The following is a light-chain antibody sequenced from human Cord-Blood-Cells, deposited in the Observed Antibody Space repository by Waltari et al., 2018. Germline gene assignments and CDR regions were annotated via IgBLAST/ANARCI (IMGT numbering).Light chain of an antibody. CDR1: QRVSSN. V-gene: IGKV3-15*01. Sequence: EIVMTQSPATLSVSPGQRDTVSCRASQRVSSNLAWYQQKPDQAPRLLIYGASTRATGIPARFSGSGSGTEFTLTISSLQSEDFAVYYCQQYNNWPPYTFGQGTKLEIK. CDR3: QQYNNWPPYT. J-gene: IGKJ2*01. CDR2: GAS.